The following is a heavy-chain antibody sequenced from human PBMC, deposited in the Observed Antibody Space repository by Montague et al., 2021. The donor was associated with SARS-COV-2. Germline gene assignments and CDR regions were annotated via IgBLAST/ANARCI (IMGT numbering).Heavy chain of an antibody. J-gene: IGHJ4*02. V-gene: IGHV4-34*01. Sequence: SETLSLTCAVYGGSFSGYYWNWIRQPPGKGLEWIGEINHSGSTNYNPSLKSRVTISVDTSKNQFSLKLSSVTAADTAVYYCVVVPLGPGVRGFDYWGQGTLVTVSS. CDR3: VVVPLGPGVRGFDY. D-gene: IGHD2-15*01. CDR1: GGSFSGYY. CDR2: INHSGST.